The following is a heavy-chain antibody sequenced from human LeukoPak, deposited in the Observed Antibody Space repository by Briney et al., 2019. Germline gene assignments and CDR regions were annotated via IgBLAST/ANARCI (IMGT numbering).Heavy chain of an antibody. CDR3: ARDHDSSGYSLNC. CDR2: INAGSGNT. V-gene: IGHV1-3*01. D-gene: IGHD3-22*01. CDR1: GYTFTSYA. Sequence: ASVKVSCKASGYTFTSYAIHWVRQAPGQRLEWKGWINAGSGNTKYSQKFQGRVTITRDTSASTAYMELSSLRSEDTAVYYCARDHDSSGYSLNCWGQGTLVTVSS. J-gene: IGHJ4*02.